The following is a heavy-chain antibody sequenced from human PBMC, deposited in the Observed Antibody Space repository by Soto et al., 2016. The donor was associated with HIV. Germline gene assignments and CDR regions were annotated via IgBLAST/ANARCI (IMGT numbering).Heavy chain of an antibody. CDR3: AKGGSNFDY. J-gene: IGHJ4*02. Sequence: EVQLLESGGGLVQPGGSLRLSCAASGFTFGNYAMSWVRQAPGKGLEWVSAIDDTGGSTFYADSVKGRFTTSRDNSKNTLYLQMNTLRAEDTAVYYCAKGGSNFDYWGQGTLVTVSS. V-gene: IGHV3-23*01. CDR1: GFTFGNYA. CDR2: IDDTGGST.